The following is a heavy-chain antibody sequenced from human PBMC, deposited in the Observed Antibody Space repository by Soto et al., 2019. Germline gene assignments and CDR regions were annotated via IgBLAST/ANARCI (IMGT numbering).Heavy chain of an antibody. J-gene: IGHJ4*02. CDR1: GFTFTRYG. V-gene: IGHV3-33*01. D-gene: IGHD5-18*01. CDR3: ASDGNFDTASEFYFDY. CDR2: IWYDGSKK. Sequence: QVPLVESGGGVVQPGRSLRLSCAASGFTFTRYGFHWVRQAPGKGLEWVAVIWYDGSKKYYADSVKGRFTISRDDSTNTLYLQVNSLRAEDTALYYCASDGNFDTASEFYFDYWGQGALVSFSS.